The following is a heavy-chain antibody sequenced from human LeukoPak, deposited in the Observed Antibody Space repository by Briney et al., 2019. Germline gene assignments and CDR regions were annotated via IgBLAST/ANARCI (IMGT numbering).Heavy chain of an antibody. D-gene: IGHD2-15*01. J-gene: IGHJ4*02. Sequence: PSETLSLTCAVYGGSFSGYYWSWIRQPPGKGLEWIGEVNHSGSTNYDPSLKSRVTISVDTSKNQFSLRLSSVTAADTAVYYCARGGYCSGFSCYFDYWGQGTLVTVSS. CDR1: GGSFSGYY. CDR3: ARGGYCSGFSCYFDY. V-gene: IGHV4-34*01. CDR2: VNHSGST.